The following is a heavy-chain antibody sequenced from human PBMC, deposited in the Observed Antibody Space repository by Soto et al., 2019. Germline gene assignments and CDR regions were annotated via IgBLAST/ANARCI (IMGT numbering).Heavy chain of an antibody. CDR1: NGSISGFY. CDR3: VRVGVGIGNHFDS. Sequence: PSETLSLTCIVSNGSISGFYWTWIRQPPGKILEWSGYTHYSGRTDYNPSLTSRATMSVDTSKNQFSLNLKSITAADTAVYYCVRVGVGIGNHFDSWGRGTLVTVSS. D-gene: IGHD1-26*01. V-gene: IGHV4-59*12. CDR2: THYSGRT. J-gene: IGHJ4*02.